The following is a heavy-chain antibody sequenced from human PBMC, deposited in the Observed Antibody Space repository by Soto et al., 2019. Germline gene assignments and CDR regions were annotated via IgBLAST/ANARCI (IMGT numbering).Heavy chain of an antibody. J-gene: IGHJ6*02. CDR2: LHPSSGAT. Sequence: QEQLVQSGAEVRRPGASVKVSCKASGYTFTDYYLHWVRQAPGQGLEWIGWLHPSSGATNYAKKFQDWFTLTRATSIKPASLKGNKLKSNYTAFYYTARDLREKRVIRAKPRHYYYGLDIWGQGTTVIVSS. D-gene: IGHD3-16*02. CDR3: ARDLREKRVIRAKPRHYYYGLDI. V-gene: IGHV1-2*04. CDR1: GYTFTDYY.